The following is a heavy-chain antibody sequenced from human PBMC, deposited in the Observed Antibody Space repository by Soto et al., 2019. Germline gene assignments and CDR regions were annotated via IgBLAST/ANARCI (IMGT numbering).Heavy chain of an antibody. CDR2: IRSRTNSFAT. Sequence: EVQLVESGGDLVQPGGSLKLSCAGSGFTFSGAAMHWVRQAPGKGLEWVGRIRSRTNSFATAYAASLKGRFTISRDDSKNPTYLQMHSLKAEDTAVYYSTRRKNDDIRFYYYYGLDVWGQGTAVTVSS. CDR1: GFTFSGAA. J-gene: IGHJ6*02. CDR3: TRRKNDDIRFYYYYGLDV. D-gene: IGHD3-9*01. V-gene: IGHV3-73*01.